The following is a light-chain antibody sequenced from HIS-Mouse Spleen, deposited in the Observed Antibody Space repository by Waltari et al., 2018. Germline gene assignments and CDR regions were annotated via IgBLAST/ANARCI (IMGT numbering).Light chain of an antibody. CDR1: ALPKKN. J-gene: IGLJ3*02. V-gene: IGLV3-25*03. Sequence: SYELTQPPSVSVSPGQTARITCSGHALPKKNAYWYQQKSGQAPVLVIYEDSKRPSGIPERFSGSSSGTTVTLTISGVQAEDEADYYCQSADSSGTYPSWVFGGGTKLTVL. CDR3: QSADSSGTYPSWV. CDR2: EDS.